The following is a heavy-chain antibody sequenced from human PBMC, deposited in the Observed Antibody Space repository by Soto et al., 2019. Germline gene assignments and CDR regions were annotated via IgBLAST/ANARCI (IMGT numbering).Heavy chain of an antibody. CDR3: GRIRFGVVIRPDFDY. D-gene: IGHD3-3*01. Sequence: EVQLVESGGGLVKPGGSLRLSCAASGFTFSSYSMNWVRQAPGKGLEWVSSISSSSSYIYYADSVKGRFTISRDNAKNSLYRQMSSLRAEDTAVYYCGRIRFGVVIRPDFDYWGKGTLVTVSS. CDR1: GFTFSSYS. CDR2: ISSSSSYI. V-gene: IGHV3-21*01. J-gene: IGHJ4*02.